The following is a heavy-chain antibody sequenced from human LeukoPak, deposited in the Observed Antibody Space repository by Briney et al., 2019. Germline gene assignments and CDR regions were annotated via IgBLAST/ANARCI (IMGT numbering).Heavy chain of an antibody. D-gene: IGHD6-6*01. CDR2: ISYSGSA. V-gene: IGHV4-39*07. CDR3: ARRRIAARRGYFDY. CDR1: GGSISSSSYY. Sequence: PSETLSLTCTVSGGSISSSSYYWGWIRQPPGKGLERIGSISYSGSAHYNPSLTSRVTVSRDTSKNQFSLKLSSVTAADTAVYYCARRRIAARRGYFDYWGQGTLVTVSS. J-gene: IGHJ4*02.